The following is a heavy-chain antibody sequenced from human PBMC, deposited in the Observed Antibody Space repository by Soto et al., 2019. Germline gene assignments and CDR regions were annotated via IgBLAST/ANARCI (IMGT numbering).Heavy chain of an antibody. CDR1: GGSFCGYY. CDR3: ARGYCSGGSCARAFDI. Sequence: SQTPSLTSGVYGGSFCGYYRSQNRFPPGKWKEGIGEINHSGSTNYNPSLKSRVTISVDTSKNQFSLKLSSVTAADTAVYYCARGYCSGGSCARAFDIWGQGTMVTVSS. D-gene: IGHD2-15*01. V-gene: IGHV4-34*01. J-gene: IGHJ3*02. CDR2: INHSGST.